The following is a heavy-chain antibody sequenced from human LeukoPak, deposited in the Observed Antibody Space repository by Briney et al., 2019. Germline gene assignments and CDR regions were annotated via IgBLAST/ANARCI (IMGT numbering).Heavy chain of an antibody. CDR2: ISGSGGST. CDR3: AKDTPVTYYYDSSGYPGDV. CDR1: GFTFSSYA. J-gene: IGHJ6*04. D-gene: IGHD3-22*01. Sequence: PGGSLRLSCAASGFTFSSYAMSWVRQAPGKGLEWVSAISGSGGSTYYADSVKGRFTISRDNSKNTLYLQMNSLRAEDTAVYYVAKDTPVTYYYDSSGYPGDVWGKGTTVTVSS. V-gene: IGHV3-23*01.